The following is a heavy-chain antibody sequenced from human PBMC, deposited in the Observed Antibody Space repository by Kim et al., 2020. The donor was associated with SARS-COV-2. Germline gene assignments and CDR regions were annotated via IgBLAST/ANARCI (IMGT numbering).Heavy chain of an antibody. J-gene: IGHJ4*02. V-gene: IGHV4-4*02. D-gene: IGHD1-7*01. Sequence: NYNPSLKSRVTISVDKSKNQFSLKLSSVTAADTAVYYCARDKGTTNYFDYWGQGTLVTVSS. CDR3: ARDKGTTNYFDY.